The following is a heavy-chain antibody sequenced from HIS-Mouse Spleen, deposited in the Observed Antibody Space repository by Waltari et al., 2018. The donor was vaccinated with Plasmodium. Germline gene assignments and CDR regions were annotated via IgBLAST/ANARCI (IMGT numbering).Heavy chain of an antibody. V-gene: IGHV4-34*01. D-gene: IGHD3-3*01. J-gene: IGHJ2*01. CDR2: INHSGST. CDR1: GGSFSGYY. CDR3: ARVTSSGVYWYFDL. Sequence: QVQLQQWGAGLLKPSETLSLTCAVYGGSFSGYYWSWIRQPPGKGLDWIGEINHSGSTNYNPSLKSRVTISVDTSKNQFSLKLSSVTAADTAVYYCARVTSSGVYWYFDLWGRGTLVTVSS.